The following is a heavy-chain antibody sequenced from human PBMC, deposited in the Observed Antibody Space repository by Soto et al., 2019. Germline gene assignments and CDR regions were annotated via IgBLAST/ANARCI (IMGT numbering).Heavy chain of an antibody. CDR1: GFTFSSYS. D-gene: IGHD3-10*01. J-gene: IGHJ4*02. V-gene: IGHV3-48*02. CDR3: ARVGIWFGELFPRSTDY. Sequence: GGSLRLSCAASGFTFSSYSMNWVRQAPGKGLEWVSYISSSSSTIYYADSVKGRFTISRDNAKNSLYLQMNGLRDEDTAVYYCARVGIWFGELFPRSTDYWGQGTLVTVSS. CDR2: ISSSSSTI.